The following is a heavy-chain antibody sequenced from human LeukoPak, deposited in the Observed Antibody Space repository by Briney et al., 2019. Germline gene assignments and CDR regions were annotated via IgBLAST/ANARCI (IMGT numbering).Heavy chain of an antibody. CDR1: GYAFTSYG. V-gene: IGHV1-18*01. CDR2: ISAYNGNT. J-gene: IGHJ4*02. D-gene: IGHD3-22*01. CDR3: ARETYYYDSSGYYYPDY. Sequence: ASVKVSCKASGYAFTSYGISWVRQAPGQGLEWMGWISAYNGNTNYAQKLQGRVTMTTDTSTSTAYMERRSLRSDDTAVYYCARETYYYDSSGYYYPDYWGQGTLVTVSS.